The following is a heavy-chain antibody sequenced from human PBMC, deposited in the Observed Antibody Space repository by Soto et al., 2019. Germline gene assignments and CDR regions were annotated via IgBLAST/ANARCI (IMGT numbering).Heavy chain of an antibody. J-gene: IGHJ4*02. CDR1: GGSITSYY. CDR3: ARVSRYSSSWGYFDY. Sequence: SETLSLTCTVSGGSITSYYWSWIRQPAGKGLEWIGRIYTSGSTNYNPSLKSRVTMSVDTSKNQFSLKLSPVTAADTAVYYCARVSRYSSSWGYFDYWGQGTLVTVSS. CDR2: IYTSGST. V-gene: IGHV4-4*07. D-gene: IGHD6-13*01.